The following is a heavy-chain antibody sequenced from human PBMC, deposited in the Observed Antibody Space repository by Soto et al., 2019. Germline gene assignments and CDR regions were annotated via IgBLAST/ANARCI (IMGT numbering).Heavy chain of an antibody. J-gene: IGHJ4*02. Sequence: EVHLLESGGGLVQPGGSLRLSCEASGFSFDSHEMSWVRQAPGKGLAWVSTISYRGGSTYYADSVKGRFTVSRDNSKNTVYLQMSSLRADDTARYYCAKYCVSTSCYARYFDSWGQGTLVTVSP. CDR1: GFSFDSHE. CDR2: ISYRGGST. CDR3: AKYCVSTSCYARYFDS. V-gene: IGHV3-23*01. D-gene: IGHD2-2*01.